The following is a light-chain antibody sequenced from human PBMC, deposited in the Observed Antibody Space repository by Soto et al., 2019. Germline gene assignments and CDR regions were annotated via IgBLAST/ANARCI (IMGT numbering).Light chain of an antibody. Sequence: EIVMPQSPATLSVSPGASSTLSCRARESVSSSSLAWYQQKPGQAPRLLMHGASSRATGIPDRFSGSGSGADFTLTISRVEPEDLAVYYCQHYGTSPEVTVGQGTRLEIK. J-gene: IGKJ5*01. CDR1: ESVSSSS. V-gene: IGKV3-20*01. CDR2: GAS. CDR3: QHYGTSPEVT.